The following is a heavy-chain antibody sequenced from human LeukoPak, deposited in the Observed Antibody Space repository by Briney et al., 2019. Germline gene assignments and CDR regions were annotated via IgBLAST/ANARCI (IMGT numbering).Heavy chain of an antibody. CDR2: IIPIFGTA. Sequence: ASVKVSCTASGGTFSSYAISWVRQAPGQGLEWMGGIIPIFGTANYAQKFQGRVTITADESTSTAYMELSSLRSEDTAVYYCARDRPRDYGFDYWGQGTPVTVSS. J-gene: IGHJ4*02. V-gene: IGHV1-69*13. CDR3: ARDRPRDYGFDY. D-gene: IGHD4-17*01. CDR1: GGTFSSYA.